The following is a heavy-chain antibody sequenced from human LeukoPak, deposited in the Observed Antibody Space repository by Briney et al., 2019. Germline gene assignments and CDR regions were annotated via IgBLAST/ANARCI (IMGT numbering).Heavy chain of an antibody. D-gene: IGHD6-19*01. Sequence: GGSLRLSCAASGFNFRVHWMDWVRQAPGKGLEWVGHIKTDGSETYYLDSLRGRFSISRDNTNNALYLQMNSLRVEDTAVYYCVKNNGWFHLAQWGQGTLVTVSS. CDR2: IKTDGSET. CDR1: GFNFRVHW. J-gene: IGHJ4*02. CDR3: VKNNGWFHLAQ. V-gene: IGHV3-7*03.